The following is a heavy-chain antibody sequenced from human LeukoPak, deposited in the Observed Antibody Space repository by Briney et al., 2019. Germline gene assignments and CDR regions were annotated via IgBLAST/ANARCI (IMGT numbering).Heavy chain of an antibody. CDR3: AKDRFGSGSPNWFGP. V-gene: IGHV3-23*01. CDR1: GFTFSRYA. J-gene: IGHJ5*02. CDR2: ISGSGGDI. Sequence: GGFLRLSCAGSGFTFSRYAMSWIRQVPGKGLEWVSAISGSGGDIFYTDSVKGRFTISRDNSKNTLYLQMNGLRAGDTAVYYCAKDRFGSGSPNWFGPWGQGTLVSVSS. D-gene: IGHD3-10*01.